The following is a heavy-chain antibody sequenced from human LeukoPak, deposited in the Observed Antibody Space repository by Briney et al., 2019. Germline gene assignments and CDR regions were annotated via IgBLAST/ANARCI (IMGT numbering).Heavy chain of an antibody. CDR1: GGSFSGYY. CDR3: ARGFRYYDILTGYYQLPYYFDY. CDR2: INHSGST. J-gene: IGHJ4*02. V-gene: IGHV4-34*01. D-gene: IGHD3-9*01. Sequence: SETLSLTCAVYGGSFSGYYWSRIRQPPGKGLEWIGEINHSGSTNYNPSLKSRVTISVDTSKNQFSLKLSSVTAADTAVYYCARGFRYYDILTGYYQLPYYFDYWGQGTLVTVSS.